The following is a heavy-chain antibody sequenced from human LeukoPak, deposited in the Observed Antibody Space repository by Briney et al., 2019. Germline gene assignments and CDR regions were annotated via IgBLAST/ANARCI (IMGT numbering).Heavy chain of an antibody. Sequence: SQTLSLTCTVSGGSISSGSYYWSWIRQPAGKGLEWIGRIYTSGSTNYNTSLKSRVTISVATYKNKFSLKLSFVPAADTAVYYCASGGVVPATYYYYYYMDVWGKETTVTVSS. CDR2: IYTSGST. V-gene: IGHV4-61*02. CDR1: GGSISSGSYY. CDR3: ASGGVVPATYYYYYYMDV. D-gene: IGHD2-2*01. J-gene: IGHJ6*03.